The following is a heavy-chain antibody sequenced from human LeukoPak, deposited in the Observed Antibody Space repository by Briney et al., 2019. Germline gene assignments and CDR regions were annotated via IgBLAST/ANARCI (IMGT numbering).Heavy chain of an antibody. CDR2: IWYDGSNK. J-gene: IGHJ4*02. CDR3: ARVEGTGSGWPFDY. CDR1: GLTFSSYG. Sequence: GGSLRLSCAASGLTFSSYGMHWVRQAPGKGLEWVAVIWYDGSNKYYADSVKGRFTISRDNSKNTLYLQMNSLRAEDTAVYYCARVEGTGSGWPFDYWGQGTLVTVSS. V-gene: IGHV3-33*01. D-gene: IGHD6-19*01.